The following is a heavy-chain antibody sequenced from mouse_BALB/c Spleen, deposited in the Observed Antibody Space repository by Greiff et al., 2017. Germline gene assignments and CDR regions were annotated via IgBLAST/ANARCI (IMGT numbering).Heavy chain of an antibody. Sequence: DVHLVESGGGLVQPGGSRKLSCAASGFTFSSFGMHWVRQAPEKGLEWVAYISSGSSTIYYADTVKGRFTISRDNPKNTLFLQMTSLRSEDTAMYYCARSKGLTSWFAYWGQGTLVTVSA. D-gene: IGHD2-12*01. CDR3: ARSKGLTSWFAY. V-gene: IGHV5-17*02. J-gene: IGHJ3*01. CDR1: GFTFSSFG. CDR2: ISSGSSTI.